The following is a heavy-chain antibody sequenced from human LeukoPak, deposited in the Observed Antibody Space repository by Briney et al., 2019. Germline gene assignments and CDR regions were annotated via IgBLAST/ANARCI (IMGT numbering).Heavy chain of an antibody. CDR1: GFTFDDYG. V-gene: IGHV3-20*04. J-gene: IGHJ6*02. CDR2: INWNGGST. D-gene: IGHD6-19*01. CDR3: ARDLALEQWLACMDV. Sequence: PGGSLRLSCAASGFTFDDYGMSWVRQAPGKGLEWVSGINWNGGSTGYADSVKGRFAISRDNAKNSLYLQMNSLRAEDTALYYCARDLALEQWLACMDVWGQGTTVTVSS.